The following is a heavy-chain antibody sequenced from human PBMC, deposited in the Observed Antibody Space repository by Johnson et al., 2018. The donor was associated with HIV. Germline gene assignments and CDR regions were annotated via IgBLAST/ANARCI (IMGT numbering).Heavy chain of an antibody. CDR2: TRSKANTYAT. CDR1: GFTFSGSA. V-gene: IGHV3-73*02. J-gene: IGHJ3*02. Sequence: EVQLVESGGGLVQPGGSLKLSCAASGFTFSGSAMHWVRQASGKGLEWVGRTRSKANTYATAYAASVKGRFTISRDDSKNTAYMQMNRLKTEDTAVYYCTRTGFRGEDAFDIWGQGTIVTVSS. D-gene: IGHD3-10*01. CDR3: TRTGFRGEDAFDI.